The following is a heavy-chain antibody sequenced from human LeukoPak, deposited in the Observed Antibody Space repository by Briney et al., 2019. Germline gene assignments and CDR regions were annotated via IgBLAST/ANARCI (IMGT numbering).Heavy chain of an antibody. V-gene: IGHV3-23*01. CDR1: GFTFSSYA. CDR3: AKDQAIFGVVKHYMDV. D-gene: IGHD3-3*01. Sequence: GGSLRLSCAASGFTFSSYAMSWVRQAPGKGLEWVSAISGSGGSTYYADSVKGRFTISRDNSKNTLYLQMNSLRAEDTAVYYCAKDQAIFGVVKHYMDVWGKGTTVTASS. CDR2: ISGSGGST. J-gene: IGHJ6*03.